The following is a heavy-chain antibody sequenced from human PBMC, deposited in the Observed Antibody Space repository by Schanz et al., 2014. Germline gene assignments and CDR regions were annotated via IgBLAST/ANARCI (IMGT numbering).Heavy chain of an antibody. V-gene: IGHV1-18*01. D-gene: IGHD2-21*02. J-gene: IGHJ3*01. Sequence: QVQLVQSAPEVKKPGASVKVSCKASGYSFTTYGLNWVRQAPAQGPEWMGWISAFDDKTDYAQNFQGRLIMTTDTAAYTVYMELRCVRSDDAAVYYCARETAIITGGAFDVWGQGTMVTVSS. CDR2: ISAFDDKT. CDR3: ARETAIITGGAFDV. CDR1: GYSFTTYG.